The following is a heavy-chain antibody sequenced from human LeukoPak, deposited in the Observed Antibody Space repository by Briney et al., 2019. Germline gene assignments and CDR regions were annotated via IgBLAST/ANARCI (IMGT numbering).Heavy chain of an antibody. D-gene: IGHD2-2*01. Sequence: SQTLSLTCAISGDSVSSNSVTWNRIRQSPSRGLEWLGRTYYRSTWYNDYAVSVRGRITVNPDTSKNQFSLHLNSVTPEDTAVYYCARRLTQYDCFDPWGQGILVTVSS. V-gene: IGHV6-1*01. CDR2: TYYRSTWYN. J-gene: IGHJ5*02. CDR3: ARRLTQYDCFDP. CDR1: GDSVSSNSVT.